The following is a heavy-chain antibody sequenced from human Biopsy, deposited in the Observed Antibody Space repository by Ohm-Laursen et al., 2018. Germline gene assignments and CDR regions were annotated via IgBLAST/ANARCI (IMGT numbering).Heavy chain of an antibody. J-gene: IGHJ6*02. Sequence: GPSVKVSCKASGGTFSRYAIRWVRQAPGQGLERMGGIIPIFGTLNYAQKFQGRIPITADESMSTSYMELSSLRSEDTAVYYCARDWADDYGDYRIRLDVWGQGTTVTVFS. CDR2: IIPIFGTL. CDR1: GGTFSRYA. V-gene: IGHV1-69*01. D-gene: IGHD4-17*01. CDR3: ARDWADDYGDYRIRLDV.